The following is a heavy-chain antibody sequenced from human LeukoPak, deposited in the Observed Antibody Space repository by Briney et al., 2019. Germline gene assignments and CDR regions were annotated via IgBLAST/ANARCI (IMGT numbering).Heavy chain of an antibody. J-gene: IGHJ4*02. Sequence: GGSLRLSCAASGFTFNSYAMTWVRQAPGKGLEWVSFTSGSGGTTNYAASVKGRFTLSRDNSKNTVYLQMNSLRAEDTAIYYCAKDRGWLQLGLWDNWGQGTMVSVSP. CDR2: TSGSGGTT. CDR3: AKDRGWLQLGLWDN. CDR1: GFTFNSYA. D-gene: IGHD5-24*01. V-gene: IGHV3-23*01.